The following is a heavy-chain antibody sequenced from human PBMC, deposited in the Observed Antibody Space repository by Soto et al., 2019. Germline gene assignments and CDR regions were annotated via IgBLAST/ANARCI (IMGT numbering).Heavy chain of an antibody. D-gene: IGHD3-3*01. Sequence: GGSLRLSCAASGFTFSSYGMHWVRQAPGKGLEWVAVIWYDGSNKYYADSVKGRFTISRDNSKNTLYLQMNSLRAEDTAVYYCARDGAGAIFGVVSYMDVWGKGTTVTVSS. CDR2: IWYDGSNK. V-gene: IGHV3-33*01. CDR1: GFTFSSYG. J-gene: IGHJ6*03. CDR3: ARDGAGAIFGVVSYMDV.